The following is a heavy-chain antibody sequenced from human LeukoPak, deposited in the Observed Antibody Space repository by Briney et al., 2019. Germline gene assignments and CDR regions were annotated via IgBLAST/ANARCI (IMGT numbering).Heavy chain of an antibody. CDR3: ASLQDLTLDY. Sequence: PSQTLSLTCTVSGGTTSSGDYYWSWIRRPPGKGLEWIGYIYYSGSTYYNPSLKSRVTISVDTSRNQFSLKLSSVTAADTAVYYCASLQDLTLDYWGQGTLVTVSS. D-gene: IGHD3-9*01. CDR2: IYYSGST. V-gene: IGHV4-30-4*01. CDR1: GGTTSSGDYY. J-gene: IGHJ4*02.